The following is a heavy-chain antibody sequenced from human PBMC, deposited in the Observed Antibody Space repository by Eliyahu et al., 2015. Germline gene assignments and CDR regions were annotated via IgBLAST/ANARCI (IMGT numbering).Heavy chain of an antibody. CDR2: IYWNDDK. D-gene: IGHD6-13*01. CDR3: VRRSWYFAFDI. Sequence: QITLKESGPTLVKPTQTLTLTCSFSGFSLTTTGVGVGWVRQFPGKALEWLAVIYWNDDKRYSPSLNSRLTITKDTSKNQVVLKMTTMDPLDTATYYCVRRSWYFAFDIWGQGTVVTVSS. V-gene: IGHV2-5*01. J-gene: IGHJ3*02. CDR1: GFSLTTTGVG.